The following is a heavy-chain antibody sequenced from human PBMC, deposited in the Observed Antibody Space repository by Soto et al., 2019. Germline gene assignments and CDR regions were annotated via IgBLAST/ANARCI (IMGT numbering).Heavy chain of an antibody. V-gene: IGHV4-59*01. Sequence: LTCTVSGGSINAFFWSWVRQPPGKGLESIGYIFYSGSTNYNPSLKSRVTISLDTSKTQFSLNLTSVTAADTAVYYCATQTGLYYYGMDVWGQGTTVTVSS. J-gene: IGHJ6*02. CDR3: ATQTGLYYYGMDV. CDR2: IFYSGST. CDR1: GGSINAFF.